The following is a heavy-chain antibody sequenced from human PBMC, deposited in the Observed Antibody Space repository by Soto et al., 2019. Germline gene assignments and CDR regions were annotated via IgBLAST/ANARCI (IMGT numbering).Heavy chain of an antibody. CDR1: GYTFTGYY. V-gene: IGHV1-2*04. CDR3: ARDQILWFGEFSYYYSMDV. J-gene: IGHJ6*02. D-gene: IGHD3-10*01. CDR2: INPNSGGT. Sequence: ASVKVSCKASGYTFTGYYMHWVRQAPGQGLEWMGWINPNSGGTNYAQKFQGWVTMTRDTSISTAYMELSRLRSDDTAVYYCARDQILWFGEFSYYYSMDVWGQGTTVTVSS.